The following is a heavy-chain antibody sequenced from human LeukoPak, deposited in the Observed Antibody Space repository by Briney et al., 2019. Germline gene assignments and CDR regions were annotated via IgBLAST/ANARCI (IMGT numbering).Heavy chain of an antibody. D-gene: IGHD2-2*03. V-gene: IGHV3-48*03. J-gene: IGHJ3*02. CDR3: ARGGYCTTALCYAMRAFDI. CDR1: GLNFHSHE. Sequence: PGRSLRLACAAAGLNFHSHEMNWVRQAPGKGLEFISYISPSGPTMYYADSVKGRLTISRDNAKNSLYLQMNSLTAEDTAVYYCARGGYCTTALCYAMRAFDIWGQGTMVTVSS. CDR2: ISPSGPTM.